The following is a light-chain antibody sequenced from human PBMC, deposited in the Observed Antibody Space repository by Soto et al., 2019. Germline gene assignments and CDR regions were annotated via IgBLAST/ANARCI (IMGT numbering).Light chain of an antibody. V-gene: IGLV1-47*01. J-gene: IGLJ2*01. CDR2: RNN. CDR1: NSNIGKNY. Sequence: QSVLTQPPSASGTPGQRVTISCSGSNSNIGKNYVYWYRQLPGTAPKLLIYRNNQRPSGVPDRFSGSKSGTLASLAISGLRSEDEADYYCAAWDDSLSGHELFGGGTKLTVL. CDR3: AAWDDSLSGHEL.